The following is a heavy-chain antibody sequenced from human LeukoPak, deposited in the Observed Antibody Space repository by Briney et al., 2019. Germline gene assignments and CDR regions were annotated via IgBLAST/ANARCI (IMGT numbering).Heavy chain of an antibody. CDR1: GFTFSMFW. J-gene: IGHJ4*02. CDR2: IKQDGSDK. CDR3: ARGYCSGSRCSRPY. D-gene: IGHD2-2*01. Sequence: GGSLRLSCAASGFTFSMFWMNWVRQAPGEGLEWVAEIKQDGSDKNYADSVKGRFIISRDNAKNSLYLQMNSLRAEDTAVYYCARGYCSGSRCSRPYWGQGTLVTVSS. V-gene: IGHV3-7*01.